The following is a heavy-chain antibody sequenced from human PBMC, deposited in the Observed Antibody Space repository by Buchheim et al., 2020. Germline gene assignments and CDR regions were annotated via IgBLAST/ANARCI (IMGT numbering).Heavy chain of an antibody. CDR3: ERARGSGWYNLLYYFDY. CDR1: GGSFSGYY. Sequence: QVQLQQWGAGLLKPSETLSLTCAVYGGSFSGYYWSWIRQPPGKGLEWIGEINHSGSTNYNPSLKSRVTISVDTSKNQFSLQLSSVTAADTAVYYCERARGSGWYNLLYYFDYWGQGTL. J-gene: IGHJ4*02. V-gene: IGHV4-34*01. CDR2: INHSGST. D-gene: IGHD6-19*01.